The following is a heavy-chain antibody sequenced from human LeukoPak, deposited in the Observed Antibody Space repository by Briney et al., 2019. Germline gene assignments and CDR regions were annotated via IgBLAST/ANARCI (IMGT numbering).Heavy chain of an antibody. Sequence: SEALSLTCAVSGYSISSGNYWGWIRQPPGKGLEWIGTISYSGTTYYNPSPKSRVTISLDASKNQFSLKLSSVTAADTAVYYCARDRFDYWGQGTLVTVSS. J-gene: IGHJ4*02. CDR3: ARDRFDY. CDR2: ISYSGTT. CDR1: GYSISSGNY. V-gene: IGHV4-38-2*02.